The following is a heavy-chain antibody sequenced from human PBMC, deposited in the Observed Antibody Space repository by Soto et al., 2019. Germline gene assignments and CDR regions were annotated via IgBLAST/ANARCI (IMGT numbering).Heavy chain of an antibody. CDR2: ISAYNGNT. CDR1: GYTFASYA. CDR3: SRCPPAPDY. Sequence: QVQLVQSGAEVKKPGASVKVSCKASGYTFASYAISWMRQAPGQGLEWMGWISAYNGNTNYAQKLQGRVTMTTDTSTSTAYMELRSLISDYTALYYCSRCPPAPDYWGQGTLVTVSS. J-gene: IGHJ4*02. V-gene: IGHV1-18*01. D-gene: IGHD2-2*01.